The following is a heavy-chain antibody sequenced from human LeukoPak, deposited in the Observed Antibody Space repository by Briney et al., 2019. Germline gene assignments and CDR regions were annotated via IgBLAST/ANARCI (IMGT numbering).Heavy chain of an antibody. CDR3: AKTGSPSYYFDY. D-gene: IGHD3-10*01. V-gene: IGHV3-23*01. Sequence: PGGSLRLSCAASGFTFSSYAMSWVRQAPGKGLEWVSAISGSGGSTYYADSVKGRFTISRDNSNNTLYLQMNSLRAEDTAVYYCAKTGSPSYYFDYWGQGTLVTVSS. CDR1: GFTFSSYA. J-gene: IGHJ4*02. CDR2: ISGSGGST.